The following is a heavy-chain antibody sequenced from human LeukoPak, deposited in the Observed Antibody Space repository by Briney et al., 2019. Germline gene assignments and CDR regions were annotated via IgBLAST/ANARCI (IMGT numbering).Heavy chain of an antibody. J-gene: IGHJ4*02. D-gene: IGHD1-26*01. CDR3: SKRGAYYFDY. CDR1: GLTFSTYA. V-gene: IGHV3-23*01. CDR2: ISGSGGGT. Sequence: GGSLRLSCAASGLTFSTYAMSWVRQAPGKGLEWVSSISGSGGGTYYADSVKGRFTISRDDSKNSLFLQMNNLRAEDTAVYYCSKRGAYYFDYWGQGTLVTVSS.